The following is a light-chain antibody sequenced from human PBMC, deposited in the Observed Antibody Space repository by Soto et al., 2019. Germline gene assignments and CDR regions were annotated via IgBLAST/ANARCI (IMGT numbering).Light chain of an antibody. V-gene: IGKV3-20*01. J-gene: IGKJ1*01. CDR3: QQYGSSPRT. Sequence: EIVLTQSPGTLSLSPGERATLSCRASQSVSNSYLAWYQQKPGQAPRLLIYGASSRATGIPDRFSGSGSGTDFTLTISRLEPEDFAVYYCQQYGSSPRTFGQGTKVELK. CDR2: GAS. CDR1: QSVSNSY.